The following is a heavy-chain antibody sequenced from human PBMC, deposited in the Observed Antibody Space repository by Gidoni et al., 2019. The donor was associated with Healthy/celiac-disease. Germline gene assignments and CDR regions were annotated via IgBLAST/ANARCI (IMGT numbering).Heavy chain of an antibody. J-gene: IGHJ5*02. CDR2: ISSSSSTI. V-gene: IGHV3-48*02. CDR1: GFNFSSYS. Sequence: EVQLVESGGGLVQPGGSLRLSCAASGFNFSSYSMNWVRQAPGKGLEWVSYISSSSSTIYYADSVKGRFTISRDNAKNSLYLQMNSLRDEDTAVYYCARDREVVPAPRRQHKINWFDPWGQGTLVTVSS. CDR3: ARDREVVPAPRRQHKINWFDP. D-gene: IGHD2-2*01.